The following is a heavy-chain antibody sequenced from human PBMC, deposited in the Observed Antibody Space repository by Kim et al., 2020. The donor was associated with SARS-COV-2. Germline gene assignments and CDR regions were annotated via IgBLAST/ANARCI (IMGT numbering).Heavy chain of an antibody. CDR3: ATSSPLHCTNWYVVDS. Sequence: GGSLRLSCAASGFTYSTYAMNWVRQAPGKGLEWVSPISGPGDDTYYGDSVKGRFTMSRDNSKNMVFLQMHNLRAEDTAMYYCATSSPLHCTNWYVVDSW. V-gene: IGHV3-23*01. J-gene: IGHJ5*01. D-gene: IGHD3-10*02. CDR2: ISGPGDDT. CDR1: GFTYSTYA.